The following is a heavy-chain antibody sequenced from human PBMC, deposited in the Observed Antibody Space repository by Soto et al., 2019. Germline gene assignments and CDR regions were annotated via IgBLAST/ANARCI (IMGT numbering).Heavy chain of an antibody. J-gene: IGHJ4*02. Sequence: NPXGSLKLSCSASGFTLSDYYRNWVRQAPGKGLEWVSFIISSSTIYYADSVKGRFTISRDNAKNSLYLQMNSMRAEDTAVYYCARDLLIWFGPVWPKSQTTRGYSYDKFDYWGQGTMVTVSS. D-gene: IGHD5-18*01. CDR2: IISSSTI. CDR3: ARDLLIWFGPVWPKSQTTRGYSYDKFDY. V-gene: IGHV3-11*04. CDR1: GFTLSDYY.